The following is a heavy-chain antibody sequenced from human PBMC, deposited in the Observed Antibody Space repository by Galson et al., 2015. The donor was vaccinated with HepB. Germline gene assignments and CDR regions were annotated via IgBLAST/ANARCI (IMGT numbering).Heavy chain of an antibody. J-gene: IGHJ4*02. Sequence: SLRLSCAASGFTFNNYAMNWVRQAPGKGLDWVSAISVSGGNTYYADSVKGRFTISRDNSKNTLYLQMNSLRAEDTAVYYCAKGDRGDNWGQGTLVTVSS. V-gene: IGHV3-23*01. CDR1: GFTFNNYA. D-gene: IGHD1-14*01. CDR2: ISVSGGNT. CDR3: AKGDRGDN.